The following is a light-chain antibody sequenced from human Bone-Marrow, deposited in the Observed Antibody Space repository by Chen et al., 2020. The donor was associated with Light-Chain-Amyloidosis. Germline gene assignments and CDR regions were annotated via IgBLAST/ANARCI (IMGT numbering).Light chain of an antibody. V-gene: IGLV2-14*01. Sequence: QSALTQPASVSGSPGQSITISCTGTSSDVGGDNHVSWYQQHPDKAPKLMIYEVTNRPSWVPDRFSGSTSYNPSSLTISGLQTEDEADYFCSSYTITNTLVFGSGTRVTVL. CDR2: EVT. CDR3: SSYTITNTLV. J-gene: IGLJ1*01. CDR1: SSDVGGDNH.